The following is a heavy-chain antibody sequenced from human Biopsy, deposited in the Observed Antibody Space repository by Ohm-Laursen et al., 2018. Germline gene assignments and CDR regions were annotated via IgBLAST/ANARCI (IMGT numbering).Heavy chain of an antibody. Sequence: TQTLTLTCTVSGFSLSDGRVGVSWIRQPPGKALEWLAHIFPSDEKSYRTSLKNRLSISKDTSKSQVILIMTNMDPLDTGTYYCARMSGQWLVQNRNYFDPWGQGTLVTVSS. CDR1: GFSLSDGRVG. V-gene: IGHV2-26*01. CDR2: IFPSDEK. J-gene: IGHJ5*02. CDR3: ARMSGQWLVQNRNYFDP. D-gene: IGHD6-19*01.